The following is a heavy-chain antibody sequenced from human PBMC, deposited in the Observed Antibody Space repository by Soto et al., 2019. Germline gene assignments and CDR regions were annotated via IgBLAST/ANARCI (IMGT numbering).Heavy chain of an antibody. D-gene: IGHD3-16*01. J-gene: IGHJ4*02. CDR2: ISAYNGNT. CDR3: SRVDIHFGHAY. CDR1: GYTFTGYY. Sequence: GASVKVSCKASGYTFTGYYMHWVRQAPGQGLEWMGWISAYNGNTNYAQKLQGRVTMTTDTSTSTAYMELRSLSSDDTAVYYCSRVDIHFGHAYWGQGTLVTGSS. V-gene: IGHV1-18*04.